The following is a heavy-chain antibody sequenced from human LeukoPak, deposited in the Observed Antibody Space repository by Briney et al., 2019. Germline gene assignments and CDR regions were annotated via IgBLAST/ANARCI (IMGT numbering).Heavy chain of an antibody. CDR3: TTSGGAF. Sequence: GGSLRLSCAASGFTVSSNYMSWARQAPGKGLEWVANIKPDGSEAYYVDSVRGRFTISRDNAKKSLSLQMSSLRGEDTAVYYCTTSGGAFWGQGIHVTVSS. J-gene: IGHJ4*02. CDR1: GFTVSSNY. V-gene: IGHV3-7*02. CDR2: IKPDGSEA. D-gene: IGHD6-25*01.